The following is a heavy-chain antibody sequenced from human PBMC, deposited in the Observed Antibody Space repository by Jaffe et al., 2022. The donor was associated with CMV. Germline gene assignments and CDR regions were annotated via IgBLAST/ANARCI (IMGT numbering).Heavy chain of an antibody. J-gene: IGHJ4*02. D-gene: IGHD3-10*01. CDR3: ARVARFGEQPSYYFDY. Sequence: EVQLVETGGGLIQPGGSLRLSCAASGFTVSSNYMSWVRQAPGKGLEWVSVIYSGGSTYYADSVKGRFTISRDNSKNTLYLQMNSLRAEDTAVYYCARVARFGEQPSYYFDYWGQGTLVTVSS. V-gene: IGHV3-53*02. CDR2: IYSGGST. CDR1: GFTVSSNY.